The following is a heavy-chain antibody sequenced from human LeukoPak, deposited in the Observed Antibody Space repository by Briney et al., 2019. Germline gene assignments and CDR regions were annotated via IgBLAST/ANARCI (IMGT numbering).Heavy chain of an antibody. D-gene: IGHD1-26*01. CDR2: IYYSGST. CDR1: GGSISSYY. J-gene: IGHJ4*02. Sequence: SETLSLTCTVSGGSISSYYWSWIRQPPGKGQEWIGYIYYSGSTNYNPSLKSRVTISVDTSKNQFSLKLSSVTAADTAVYYCARVYPQLVFDYWGQGTLVTVSS. CDR3: ARVYPQLVFDY. V-gene: IGHV4-59*01.